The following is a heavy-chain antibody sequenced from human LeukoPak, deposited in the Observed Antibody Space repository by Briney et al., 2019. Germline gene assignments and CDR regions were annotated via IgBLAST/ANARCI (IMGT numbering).Heavy chain of an antibody. D-gene: IGHD3-22*01. Sequence: GGSLRLSCTASGFTFRNYAMSWVRQAPGKGLVWVSVITKDAETTHYADSVKGRFTISRDNSKSTLSLQMNSLRAEDTAVYFCAKLDGNEDYSGSYRPLDFWGQGTLVFVSS. V-gene: IGHV3-23*01. J-gene: IGHJ4*02. CDR2: ITKDAETT. CDR1: GFTFRNYA. CDR3: AKLDGNEDYSGSYRPLDF.